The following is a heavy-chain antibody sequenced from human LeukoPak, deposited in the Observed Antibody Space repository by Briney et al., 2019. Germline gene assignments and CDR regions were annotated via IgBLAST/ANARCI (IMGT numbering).Heavy chain of an antibody. J-gene: IGHJ6*03. V-gene: IGHV1-69*05. D-gene: IGHD3-10*01. Sequence: SVKVSCKASGGTFNSYAISWVRQAPGQGLEWMGGIIPIFGTANYAQKFQGRVTITTDESTSTAYMELSSLRSEDTAVYYCARVGYGSGYMDVWGKGTTVTVSS. CDR1: GGTFNSYA. CDR3: ARVGYGSGYMDV. CDR2: IIPIFGTA.